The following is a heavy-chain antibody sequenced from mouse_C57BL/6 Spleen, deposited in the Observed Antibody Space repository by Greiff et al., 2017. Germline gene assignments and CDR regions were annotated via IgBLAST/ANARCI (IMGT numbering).Heavy chain of an antibody. CDR3: TKWGYYCGSSYYFGY. CDR2: IDPETGGT. V-gene: IGHV1-15*01. J-gene: IGHJ2*01. Sequence: QVQLQQSGAELVRPGASVTLSCKASGYTFTDYEMHWVKQTPVHGLEWIGAIDPETGGTAYNQKFKGKAILTADKSSSTAYMELRSLTSEVSAVYYCTKWGYYCGSSYYFGYWGHGTTLTVSS. CDR1: GYTFTDYE. D-gene: IGHD1-1*01.